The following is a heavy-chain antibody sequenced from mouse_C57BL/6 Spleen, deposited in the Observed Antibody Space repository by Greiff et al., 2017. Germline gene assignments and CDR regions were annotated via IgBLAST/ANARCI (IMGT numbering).Heavy chain of an antibody. V-gene: IGHV1-82*01. D-gene: IGHD2-12*01. CDR3: ARLPLLDY. CDR2: FYPGDGDT. CDR1: GYAFSSSW. Sequence: QVQLQQSGPVLVKPGASVKISCKASGYAFSSSWMNWVKQRPGKGLEWIGRFYPGDGDTNYNGKFKGKATLTADKSSSTAYMQLSSLTSEDSAVYFCARLPLLDYWGQGTTLTVSS. J-gene: IGHJ2*01.